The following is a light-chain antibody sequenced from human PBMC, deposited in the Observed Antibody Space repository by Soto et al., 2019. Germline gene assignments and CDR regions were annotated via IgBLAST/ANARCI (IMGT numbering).Light chain of an antibody. CDR1: QDISNY. V-gene: IGKV1-33*01. Sequence: DIQMTQSPPSLSASVGDRVTITCQASQDISNYLSWCQQKPGKAPKLLIYHASNLETGVPSRFSGSGSGTYFTFTISSMQPEDTATYYCQQYDNLPYTFGQGTKLAI. CDR2: HAS. CDR3: QQYDNLPYT. J-gene: IGKJ2*01.